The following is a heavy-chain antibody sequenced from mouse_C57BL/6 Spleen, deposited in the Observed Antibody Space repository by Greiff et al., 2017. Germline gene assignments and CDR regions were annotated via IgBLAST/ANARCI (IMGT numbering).Heavy chain of an antibody. D-gene: IGHD1-1*01. CDR1: GYAFTNYL. Sequence: VQLQQSGAELVRPGTSVKVSCKASGYAFTNYLIEWVKQRPGQGLEWIGVINPGSGGTNYNEKFKGKATLTADKSSSTAYMQLSSLTSEDSAVYFCARRGSSYGDGDARFAYWGQGTLVTVSA. CDR3: ARRGSSYGDGDARFAY. CDR2: INPGSGGT. J-gene: IGHJ3*01. V-gene: IGHV1-54*01.